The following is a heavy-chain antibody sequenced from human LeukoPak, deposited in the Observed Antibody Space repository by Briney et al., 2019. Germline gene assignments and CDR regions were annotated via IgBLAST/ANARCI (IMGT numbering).Heavy chain of an antibody. J-gene: IGHJ4*02. V-gene: IGHV3-30*02. CDR2: IRYDGSNK. CDR1: GFTFSSYG. CDR3: AKDLIYRGMIVVVISLDY. Sequence: GGSLRLSCAASGFTFSSYGMHWVRQAPGKGLEWVAFIRYDGSNKYYADSVKGRYTISRDNSKNTLYLQMNSLRAEDTAVYYCAKDLIYRGMIVVVISLDYWGQGTLVTVSS. D-gene: IGHD3-22*01.